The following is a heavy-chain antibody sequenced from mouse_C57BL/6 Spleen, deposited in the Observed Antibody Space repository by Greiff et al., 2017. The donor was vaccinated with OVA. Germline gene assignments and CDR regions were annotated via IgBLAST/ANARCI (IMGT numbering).Heavy chain of an antibody. CDR3: ARWGTAQATEAMDY. D-gene: IGHD3-2*02. CDR2: IFPGSGST. CDR1: GYTFTDYY. Sequence: QVQLKESGPELVKPGASVKISCKASGYTFTDYYINWVKQRPGQGLEWIGWIFPGSGSTYYNEKFKGKATLTVDKSSSTAYMLLSSLTSEDSAVYFCARWGTAQATEAMDYWGQGTSVTVSS. V-gene: IGHV1-75*01. J-gene: IGHJ4*01.